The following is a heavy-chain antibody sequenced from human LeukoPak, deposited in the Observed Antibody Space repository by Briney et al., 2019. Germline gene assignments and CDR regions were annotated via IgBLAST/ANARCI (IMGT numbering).Heavy chain of an antibody. CDR3: ARHQEVGAAGYLDV. J-gene: IGHJ6*03. CDR2: IYPGDSDS. V-gene: IGHV5-51*01. D-gene: IGHD1-26*01. CDR1: GYTFTSYW. Sequence: GESLKISCKGSGYTFTSYWIVWVRQMPGKSLEWMGIIYPGDSDSRYSPSFQGQGTISVDKSISTAYLQWSSLKASDTAMYYCARHQEVGAAGYLDVWGKGTTVTVSS.